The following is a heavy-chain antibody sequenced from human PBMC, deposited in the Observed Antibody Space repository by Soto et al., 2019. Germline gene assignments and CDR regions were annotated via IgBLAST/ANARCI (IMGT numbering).Heavy chain of an antibody. CDR2: SSAYNGNT. CDR3: AMASGYYYNYFDY. J-gene: IGHJ4*02. V-gene: IGHV1-18*01. CDR1: GYTFTSYG. Sequence: AAVKFSCKASGYTFTSYGISWVRQAPGQGLEWMGWSSAYNGNTNYAQKLQGRVTMTTDTSTNTDYMELRRQRSDDTAGHYLAMASGYYYNYFDYWGQGTLVTVSS. D-gene: IGHD3-22*01.